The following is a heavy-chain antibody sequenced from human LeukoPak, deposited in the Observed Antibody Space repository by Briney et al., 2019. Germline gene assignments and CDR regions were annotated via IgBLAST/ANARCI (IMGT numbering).Heavy chain of an antibody. CDR1: GITVSNNY. CDR3: AREGHLGKYFDL. J-gene: IGHJ2*01. V-gene: IGHV3-53*01. CDR2: MYVGGRT. Sequence: PGGSLRLSCAASGITVSNNYMSWVRQAPGKGLDWVSVMYVGGRTFYADSVQDRFTISRDNSKNTLYLQMNSLRVEDTAVYYCAREGHLGKYFDLWGRGTQVTVSS. D-gene: IGHD3-16*01.